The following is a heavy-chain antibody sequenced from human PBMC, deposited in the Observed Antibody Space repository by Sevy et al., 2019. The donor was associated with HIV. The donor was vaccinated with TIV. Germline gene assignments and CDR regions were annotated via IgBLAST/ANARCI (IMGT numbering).Heavy chain of an antibody. V-gene: IGHV4-39*01. CDR3: ARPRSDTSSDWYYFDL. CDR2: MYYSGST. D-gene: IGHD6-19*01. CDR1: GGSISSSSYY. Sequence: SETLSLTCTVSGGSISSSSYYWGWIRQPPGKGLEWIGSMYYSGSTFYNPSLKSRGTISVDTSKNQFSLKLSSVTAADTAVYYCARPRSDTSSDWYYFDLWGQGMLVTVSS. J-gene: IGHJ4*02.